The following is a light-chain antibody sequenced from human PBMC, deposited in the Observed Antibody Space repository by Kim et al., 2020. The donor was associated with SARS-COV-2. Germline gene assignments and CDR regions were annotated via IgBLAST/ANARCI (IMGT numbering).Light chain of an antibody. CDR3: HQFNDWPPIT. CDR2: GAS. V-gene: IGKV3-15*01. J-gene: IGKJ5*01. CDR1: QSVSSN. Sequence: EIVMTQSPATLSVSPGGRATLSCRASQSVSSNLAWYQQKPGQAPRLLIYGASTRATGIPARFSGSGSGTEYILTISSLQSEDFAVYYCHQFNDWPPITFGQGTRLEIK.